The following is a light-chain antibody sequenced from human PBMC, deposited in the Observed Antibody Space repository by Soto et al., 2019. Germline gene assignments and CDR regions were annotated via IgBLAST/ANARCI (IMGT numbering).Light chain of an antibody. J-gene: IGKJ1*01. CDR1: QSVSSY. CDR3: QQYNNWPSWT. Sequence: EKVMTQSPATLSISPGERATLSCRASQSVSSYLAWYQQKPGQAPRLLIYGASTRATGIPARFSGSGSGTEFTLTISSLQSEDFAVYYCQQYNNWPSWTFGQGTKVEIK. V-gene: IGKV3-15*01. CDR2: GAS.